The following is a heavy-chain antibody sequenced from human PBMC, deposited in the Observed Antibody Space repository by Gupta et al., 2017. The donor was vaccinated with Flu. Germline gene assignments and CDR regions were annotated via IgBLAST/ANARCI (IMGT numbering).Heavy chain of an antibody. D-gene: IGHD5-12*01. CDR2: IYYSGTT. J-gene: IGHJ4*02. CDR1: GGSISSNY. Sequence: QVQLQESGPGLVKPSETLSLLCSVSGGSISSNYWSWIRQPPGKGLEWIGYIYYSGTTHYNSSLKSRVTISVDRSKNQFSLNLRSVTAADTAVYYCARGPDSGYDGFDYWGQGTLVTVSS. CDR3: ARGPDSGYDGFDY. V-gene: IGHV4-59*01.